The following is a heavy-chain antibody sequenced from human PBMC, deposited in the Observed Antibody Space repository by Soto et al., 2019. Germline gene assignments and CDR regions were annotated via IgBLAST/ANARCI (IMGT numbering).Heavy chain of an antibody. Sequence: QVQLQQSGPRLVKPSETLSLTCTVSSGPDRSHNWGWIRQPPGRGLEWIGYVYYTGDTAYNPSLRSRVSISADTSTNDISLTLSSVTAADTAVYYCVRQGLDYLHGLVDVWGQGTTVSVSS. CDR1: SGPDRSHN. J-gene: IGHJ6*02. CDR3: VRQGLDYLHGLVDV. CDR2: VYYTGDT. D-gene: IGHD4-17*01. V-gene: IGHV4-59*08.